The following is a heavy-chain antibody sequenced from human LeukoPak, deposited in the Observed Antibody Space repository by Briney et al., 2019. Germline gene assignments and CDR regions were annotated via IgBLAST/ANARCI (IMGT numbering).Heavy chain of an antibody. J-gene: IGHJ4*02. D-gene: IGHD1-26*01. CDR2: ISNGGSIK. CDR3: AREGAGAFDY. V-gene: IGHV3-30-3*01. Sequence: PGGSLRLSCAASGSAFRTYIMHWVRQAPGKGLEWVAVISNGGSIKFYADSVKGRFTISRDNSKNTLHVQMNSLRAEDTAIYYCAREGAGAFDYWGQGTLVTVSS. CDR1: GSAFRTYI.